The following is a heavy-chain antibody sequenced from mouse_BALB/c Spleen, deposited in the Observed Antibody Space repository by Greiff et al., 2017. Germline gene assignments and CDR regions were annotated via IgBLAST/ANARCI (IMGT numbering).Heavy chain of an antibody. Sequence: EVKLMESGPGLVKPSQSLSLTCTVTGYSITSDYAWNWIRQFPGNKLEWMGYISYSGSTSYNPSLKSRISITRDISKNQFFLQLNSVTTEDTATYYCARSGYGYEGYWGQGTTLTVSS. D-gene: IGHD2-2*01. CDR2: ISYSGST. J-gene: IGHJ2*01. CDR1: GYSITSDYA. CDR3: ARSGYGYEGY. V-gene: IGHV3-2*02.